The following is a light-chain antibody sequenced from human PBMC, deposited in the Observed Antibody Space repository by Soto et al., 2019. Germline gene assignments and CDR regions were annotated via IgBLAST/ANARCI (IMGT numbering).Light chain of an antibody. J-gene: IGKJ5*01. V-gene: IGKV3D-20*02. Sequence: ETEVTRAGDTLSFWPGERATLSCRAIQSISSTYLTWYHQKPGQAPRLLIYGSSTRATGIPARFSGSGSGTDFTLTISSLQPEDFAVYYCQQRRSWPPITCGQGTRLEI. CDR2: GSS. CDR1: QSISSTY. CDR3: QQRRSWPPIT.